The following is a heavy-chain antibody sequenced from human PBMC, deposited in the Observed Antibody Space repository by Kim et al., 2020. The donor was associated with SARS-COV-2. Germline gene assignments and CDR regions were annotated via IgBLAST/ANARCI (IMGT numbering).Heavy chain of an antibody. CDR1: GFTFSSYS. Sequence: GGSLRLSCAASGFTFSSYSRSWVRQAPGKGLEWVSAISGSGGSTYYADSKKGLITSARDNSKNTLYLQMNSRRAEDTAVYYCAKTGRPPDFDIWGQGTMVTVSS. CDR3: AKTGRPPDFDI. CDR2: ISGSGGST. J-gene: IGHJ3*02. V-gene: IGHV3-23*01.